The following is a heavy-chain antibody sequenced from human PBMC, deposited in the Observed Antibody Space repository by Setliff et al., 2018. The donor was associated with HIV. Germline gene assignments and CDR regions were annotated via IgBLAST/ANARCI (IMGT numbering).Heavy chain of an antibody. CDR3: ASAVGSSSWLRALDY. CDR2: IYYSGST. V-gene: IGHV4-59*12. Sequence: SETLSLTCTVSGGSISSYYWSWIRQPPGKGLEWIGYIYYSGSTNYNPSLKSRVTISVDTSKNQFSLKLSSVTAADTAVYYCASAVGSSSWLRALDYWGQGTLVTVSS. J-gene: IGHJ4*02. D-gene: IGHD6-13*01. CDR1: GGSISSYY.